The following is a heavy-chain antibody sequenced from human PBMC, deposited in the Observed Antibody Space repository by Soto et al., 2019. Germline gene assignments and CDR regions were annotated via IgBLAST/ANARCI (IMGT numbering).Heavy chain of an antibody. CDR2: ISGSGGHT. Sequence: EVQLLESGGGLVQPGGSLRLSCAASGFSFSSFALTWVRQAPGKGLEWVSAISGSGGHTYYADPVTGRFTISRDNSNNTLYLQMNSLRAEDTALYYCAKNNGWAGKSEAFDIWGQGTMVTVSS. CDR3: AKNNGWAGKSEAFDI. CDR1: GFSFSSFA. D-gene: IGHD6-19*01. J-gene: IGHJ3*02. V-gene: IGHV3-23*01.